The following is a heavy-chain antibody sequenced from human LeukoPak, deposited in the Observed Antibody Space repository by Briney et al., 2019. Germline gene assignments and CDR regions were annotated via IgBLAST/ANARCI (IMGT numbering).Heavy chain of an antibody. V-gene: IGHV3-66*01. Sequence: GGSLRLSCAPSGFIFSANYMSWVRQAPGKGLEWVSLIYRSGSTDYADSVTGRFTISRDNSKNTLYLQMNNLRAEDTAVYYCARAYCSSTRCSYYFDSWGQGTLVTVSS. CDR3: ARAYCSSTRCSYYFDS. J-gene: IGHJ4*02. CDR1: GFIFSANY. CDR2: IYRSGST. D-gene: IGHD2-2*01.